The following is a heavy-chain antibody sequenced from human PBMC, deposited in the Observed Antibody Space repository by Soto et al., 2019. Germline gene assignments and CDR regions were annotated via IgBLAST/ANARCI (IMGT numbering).Heavy chain of an antibody. CDR3: ARYADILTGSDAVDI. V-gene: IGHV3-11*05. J-gene: IGHJ3*02. CDR1: GFTFSDYY. Sequence: QVQVVESGGGLVKPGGSLRLSCAASGFTFSDYYMSWIRQAPGKGLEWVSYISSSRSYTNYADSVKGRFIISRDNAKNSLYLQINSLRAEDTAVYYCARYADILTGSDAVDIWGQVTMVTVSS. CDR2: ISSSRSYT. D-gene: IGHD3-9*01.